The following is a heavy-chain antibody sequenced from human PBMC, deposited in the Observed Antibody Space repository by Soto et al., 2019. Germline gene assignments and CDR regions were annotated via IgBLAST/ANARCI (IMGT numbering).Heavy chain of an antibody. CDR1: GFTFSSYG. Sequence: QVQLVESGVGVVQPGRSLRLSCAASGFTFSSYGMHWVRQAPGKGLEWVAVISYDGSNKYYADSVKGRFTISRDNSKNTLYLQMNSLRAEDTAVYYCAIGSGYYPKWGQGTLVTVSS. CDR2: ISYDGSNK. CDR3: AIGSGYYPK. D-gene: IGHD3-3*01. J-gene: IGHJ4*02. V-gene: IGHV3-30*03.